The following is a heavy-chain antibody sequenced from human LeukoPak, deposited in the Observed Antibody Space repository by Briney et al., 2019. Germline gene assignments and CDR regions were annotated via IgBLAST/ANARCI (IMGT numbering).Heavy chain of an antibody. J-gene: IGHJ4*02. V-gene: IGHV3-9*01. CDR3: ATLRVVVTATGLDY. CDR1: GFTFDDYA. D-gene: IGHD2-21*02. Sequence: GGSLRLFCAASGFTFDDYAMQWVRQAPGKGLEWVSGITWNSGSIGYADSVKGRFTISRDNAKNSLYLQMNSLRDEDTAVYYCATLRVVVTATGLDYWGQGILVTVSS. CDR2: ITWNSGSI.